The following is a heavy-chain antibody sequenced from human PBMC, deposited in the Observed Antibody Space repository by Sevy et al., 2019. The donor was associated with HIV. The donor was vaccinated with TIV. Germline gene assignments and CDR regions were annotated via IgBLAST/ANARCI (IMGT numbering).Heavy chain of an antibody. CDR1: GFTFSANW. CDR2: IKGDGSDK. V-gene: IGHV3-7*01. J-gene: IGHJ4*02. D-gene: IGHD3-16*01. Sequence: GGSLRLSCAASGFTFSANWMNWVRQAPGKGLEWVAKIKGDGSDKHYDDSVEGRFTISRDNAKNLLYLQMNSLGVEDTAVYYCEHETFGRFESWGQGTLVTVSS. CDR3: EHETFGRFES.